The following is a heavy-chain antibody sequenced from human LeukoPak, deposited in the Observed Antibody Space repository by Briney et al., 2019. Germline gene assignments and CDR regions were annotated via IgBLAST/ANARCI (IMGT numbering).Heavy chain of an antibody. CDR2: IKEDGSEK. CDR3: ARDWGAAGLWDY. J-gene: IGHJ4*02. CDR1: GFTFSNYW. Sequence: PGGSLRLSCATSGFTFSNYWMSWVRQAPGKGLEWVANIKEDGSEKNYVDSVKGRFTISRDNAKNSLYLQMNSLRAEDTAIYYCARDWGAAGLWDYGGQGTLVTVSS. V-gene: IGHV3-7*05. D-gene: IGHD6-13*01.